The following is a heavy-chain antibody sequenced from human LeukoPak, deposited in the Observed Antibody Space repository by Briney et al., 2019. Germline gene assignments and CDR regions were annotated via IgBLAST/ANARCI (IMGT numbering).Heavy chain of an antibody. J-gene: IGHJ6*02. V-gene: IGHV3-30-3*01. CDR2: ISYDGSNK. CDR1: GFTFSSYA. CDR3: GRDLSGSYPPSSYYGMDV. D-gene: IGHD1-26*01. Sequence: PGGSLRLSCAASGFTFSSYAMHWVRQAPGKGLEWVAVISYDGSNKYYADSVKGRFTISRDNAKNSLNLQMNSLRDEDTAVYYCGRDLSGSYPPSSYYGMDVWGQGTTVTVSS.